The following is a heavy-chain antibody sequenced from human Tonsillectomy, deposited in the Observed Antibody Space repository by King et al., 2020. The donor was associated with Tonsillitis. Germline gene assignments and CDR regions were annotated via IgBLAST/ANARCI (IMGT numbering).Heavy chain of an antibody. Sequence: VQLVESGAEVKKPGSSVKVSCKASGGTFSSYAISWVRQAPGQGLEWMGGIIPIFGTANYAQTFQGRVTITADESTSTAYMELSSLRSDDAAVYYCAGGYRSTVVTPFDYWGQGTLVTVSS. V-gene: IGHV1-69*01. CDR2: IIPIFGTA. CDR1: GGTFSSYA. J-gene: IGHJ4*02. D-gene: IGHD4-23*01. CDR3: AGGYRSTVVTPFDY.